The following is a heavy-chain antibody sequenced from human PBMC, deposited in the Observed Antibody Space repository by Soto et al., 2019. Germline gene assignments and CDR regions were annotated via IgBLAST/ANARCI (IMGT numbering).Heavy chain of an antibody. J-gene: IGHJ4*02. CDR2: ISRDGGTK. D-gene: IGHD2-8*02. Sequence: GGSLRLSCAVSGLPVSTYGMHWVRQAPGKGLEWVAVISRDGGTKYYADSVKGRFTISRDNSRNTLFLEMNSLRGDDMAVYYCTGEVASGYWGQGTLVTVSS. V-gene: IGHV3-30*03. CDR1: GLPVSTYG. CDR3: TGEVASGY.